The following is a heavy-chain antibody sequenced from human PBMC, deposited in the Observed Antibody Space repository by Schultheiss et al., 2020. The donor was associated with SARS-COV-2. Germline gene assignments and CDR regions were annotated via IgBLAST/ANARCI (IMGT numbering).Heavy chain of an antibody. Sequence: GSLRLSCAASGFTFNSFAMSWVRQAPGKGLEWVAGISGSGDNTYDAPSVKGRFTISRDNSKNTLYLQMNSLRAEDTAVYYCAKDLDYDFWSAYYKFDYWGQGTLVTVSS. J-gene: IGHJ4*02. CDR1: GFTFNSFA. V-gene: IGHV3-23*01. CDR3: AKDLDYDFWSAYYKFDY. D-gene: IGHD3-3*01. CDR2: ISGSGDNT.